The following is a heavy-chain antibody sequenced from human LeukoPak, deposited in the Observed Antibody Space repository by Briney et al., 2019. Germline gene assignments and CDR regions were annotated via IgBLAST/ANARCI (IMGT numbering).Heavy chain of an antibody. D-gene: IGHD2-2*01. V-gene: IGHV3-48*01. CDR3: ARERRDTVVVPAAERPINYFDY. J-gene: IGHJ4*02. CDR2: INHNGEMI. Sequence: GGSLRLSCAASGFTFSNYVMSWVRQAPGKGLEWVSYINHNGEMIFYPDFVKGRFTISRDNAKNSLYLQMNSLRAEDTAVYYCARERRDTVVVPAAERPINYFDYWGQGTLVTVSS. CDR1: GFTFSNYV.